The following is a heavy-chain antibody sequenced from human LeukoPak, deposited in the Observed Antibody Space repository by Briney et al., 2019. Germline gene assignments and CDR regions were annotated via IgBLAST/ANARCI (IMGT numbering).Heavy chain of an antibody. Sequence: SETLSLTCTVSGDSISSDTYYWNWIRQSAGKGLEWIGRIYTSGDTYYNPSLKSRVTISVDTSKNQFSLKLTSVTAADAAMYYCAREYRSGYFYVHDAFDMWGQGTIVIVSS. J-gene: IGHJ3*02. CDR3: AREYRSGYFYVHDAFDM. V-gene: IGHV4-61*02. D-gene: IGHD3-22*01. CDR1: GDSISSDTYY. CDR2: IYTSGDT.